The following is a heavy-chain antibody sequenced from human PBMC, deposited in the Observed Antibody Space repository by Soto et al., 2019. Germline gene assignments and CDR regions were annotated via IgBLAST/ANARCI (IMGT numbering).Heavy chain of an antibody. CDR2: ISSSSSTI. D-gene: IGHD3-22*01. CDR1: GFTFSSYS. CDR3: ARGADYDSSGIRLNWFDP. Sequence: EVQLVESGGGLVQPGGSLRLSCAASGFTFSSYSMNWARRPQGKGREGVSYISSSSSTIYNADSVKGRFTISRDNAKNSLYLQMNSLRDEDTAVYYCARGADYDSSGIRLNWFDPWGQGTLVTVSS. V-gene: IGHV3-48*02. J-gene: IGHJ5*02.